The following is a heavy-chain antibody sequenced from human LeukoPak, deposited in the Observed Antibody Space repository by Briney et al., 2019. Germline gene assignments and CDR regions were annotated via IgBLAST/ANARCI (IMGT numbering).Heavy chain of an antibody. CDR3: ARAPITSPFYFDY. CDR1: GFAFAEHS. Sequence: GGSLRLSCTASGFAFAEHSMSWVRQVPGKGLEWVSGINWSGGSTGYADPLRGRFTISRDNAKNSLYLQMDSLRAEDTALYYCARAPITSPFYFDYWGQGTLVTVSS. V-gene: IGHV3-20*04. CDR2: INWSGGST. D-gene: IGHD2-2*01. J-gene: IGHJ4*02.